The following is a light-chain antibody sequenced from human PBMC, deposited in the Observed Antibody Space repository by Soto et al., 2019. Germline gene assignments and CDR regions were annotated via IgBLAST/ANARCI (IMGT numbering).Light chain of an antibody. V-gene: IGKV3-15*01. J-gene: IGKJ1*01. CDR1: QSVSSSN. CDR3: QQYHNWPRT. CDR2: GAS. Sequence: EIVLTHSPDTLSLSPWEIATLSCRPSQSVSSSNLAWYQQKPGQAPRLLIYGASTRATGIPARFSGSGSGTEFTLTISSLQSEDFAVYYSQQYHNWPRTFGQGTKVDIK.